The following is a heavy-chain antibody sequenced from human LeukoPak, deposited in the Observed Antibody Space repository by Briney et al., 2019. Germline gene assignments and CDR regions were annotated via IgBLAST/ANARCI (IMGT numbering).Heavy chain of an antibody. J-gene: IGHJ3*02. D-gene: IGHD1-1*01. Sequence: SWVRQHPGKGLEWIGFIYYSGSTYYNPSLKSRITISVDTSNNQFSLRLSSVTAADTAVYYCARYVESSSTGTMDAFDIWGQGTMVTVSS. CDR2: IYYSGST. V-gene: IGHV4-31*02. CDR3: ARYVESSSTGTMDAFDI.